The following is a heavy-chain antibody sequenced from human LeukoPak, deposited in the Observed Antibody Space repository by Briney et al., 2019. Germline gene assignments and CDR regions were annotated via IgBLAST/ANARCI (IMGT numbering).Heavy chain of an antibody. J-gene: IGHJ4*02. CDR2: IIPIFGTA. V-gene: IGHV1-69*05. CDR3: ARAWEGNYGDYDWFDY. D-gene: IGHD4-17*01. Sequence: SVKVSCKASGGTFSSYAISWVRQAPGQGLEWMGGIIPIFGTANYAQKFQGRVTITTDESTSTAYMELSSLRSEDTAVYYCARAWEGNYGDYDWFDYWGQGTLVTVSS. CDR1: GGTFSSYA.